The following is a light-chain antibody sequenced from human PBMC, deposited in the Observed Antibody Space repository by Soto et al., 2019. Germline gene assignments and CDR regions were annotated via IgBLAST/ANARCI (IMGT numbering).Light chain of an antibody. Sequence: IQMTQSPSTLSASVGYRVTITCRASQSISSWLAWYQQKPGKAPKLLIYDASSLESGVPSRFSGSGSGTEFTLTISSLQPDDFATYYCQQYNSSPITFGQVTRLEI. CDR1: QSISSW. CDR2: DAS. CDR3: QQYNSSPIT. V-gene: IGKV1-5*01. J-gene: IGKJ5*01.